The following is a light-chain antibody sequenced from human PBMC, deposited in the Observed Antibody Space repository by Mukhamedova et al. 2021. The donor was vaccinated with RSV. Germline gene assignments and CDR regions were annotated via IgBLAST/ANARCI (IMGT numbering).Light chain of an antibody. V-gene: IGKV1-5*03. CDR1: QSISSW. CDR3: QQYNSYPL. J-gene: IGKJ3*01. CDR2: KAS. Sequence: VGDRVTITCRASQSISSWLAWYQQRPGKAPNLLIYKASSLESGVPSRFSGSGSGTEFTLTISSLQPDDFATYYCQQYNSYPLFGPG.